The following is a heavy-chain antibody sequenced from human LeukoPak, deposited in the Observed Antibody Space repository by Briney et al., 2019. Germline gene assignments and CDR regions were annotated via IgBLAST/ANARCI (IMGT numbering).Heavy chain of an antibody. CDR1: GFTFSSYG. D-gene: IGHD1-26*01. Sequence: GRSLRLSCAASGFTFSSYGMHWVRQAPGKGLEWVAVIWYDGSNKYYADSVKGRFTISRDNSKNTLYLQMNSLRAEDTAVYYCARSSIRSGSYRFLYFDYWGQGTLVTVSS. J-gene: IGHJ4*02. CDR2: IWYDGSNK. CDR3: ARSSIRSGSYRFLYFDY. V-gene: IGHV3-33*01.